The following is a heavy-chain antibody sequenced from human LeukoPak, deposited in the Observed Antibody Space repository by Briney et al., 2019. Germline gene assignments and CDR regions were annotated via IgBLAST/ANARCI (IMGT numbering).Heavy chain of an antibody. J-gene: IGHJ6*02. D-gene: IGHD4-17*01. CDR2: IYYSGST. CDR1: GGSISSGGYY. V-gene: IGHV4-31*03. CDR3: ARVRYGDDYYYYGMDV. Sequence: SQTLSLTRTVSGGSISSGGYYWSWIRQHPGKGLEWIGYIYYSGSTYYNPSLKSRVTISVDTSKNQFSLKLSSVTAADTAVYYCARVRYGDDYYYYGMDVWGQGTTVTVSS.